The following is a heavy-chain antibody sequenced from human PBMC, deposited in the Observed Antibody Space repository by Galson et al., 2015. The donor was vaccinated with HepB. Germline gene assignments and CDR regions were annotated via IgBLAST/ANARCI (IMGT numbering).Heavy chain of an antibody. Sequence: SLRLSCAASGLTFSYYDMHWVRQAPGKGLEWVSIISFDGTNKYYADSVKGRFTISRDNSNNTLFLQMNSLGPEDTALYYCAKGPPAPGYGDYQAELDYWGQGTLVTVSS. J-gene: IGHJ4*02. CDR3: AKGPPAPGYGDYQAELDY. CDR1: GLTFSYYD. D-gene: IGHD4-17*01. V-gene: IGHV3-30*18. CDR2: ISFDGTNK.